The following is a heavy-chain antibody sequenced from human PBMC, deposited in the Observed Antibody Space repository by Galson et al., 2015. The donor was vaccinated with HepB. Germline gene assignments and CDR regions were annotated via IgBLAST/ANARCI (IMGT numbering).Heavy chain of an antibody. D-gene: IGHD6-19*01. CDR3: AKGVEQWLVQSWFDP. CDR2: ISWDGGST. Sequence: SLRLSCAASGFTFDDYTMHWVRQAPGKGLEWVSLISWDGGSTYYADSVKGRFTISRDNSKNSLYLHMNSLRTEDTALYYCAKGVEQWLVQSWFDPWGQGTLVTVSS. J-gene: IGHJ5*02. CDR1: GFTFDDYT. V-gene: IGHV3-43*01.